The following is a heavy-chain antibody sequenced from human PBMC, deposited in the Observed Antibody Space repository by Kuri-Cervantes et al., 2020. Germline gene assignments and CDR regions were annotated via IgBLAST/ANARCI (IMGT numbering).Heavy chain of an antibody. Sequence: ASVKVSCKASGGTFSSSAISWVRQAPGQGLEWMGWISAYNGNTNYAQTLQGRVTMTTDTSTSTAYMNLSSLRSDDTAVYYCATLFSWGQGTLVTVSS. J-gene: IGHJ5*02. V-gene: IGHV1-18*01. CDR1: GGTFSSSA. CDR2: ISAYNGNT. CDR3: ATLFS.